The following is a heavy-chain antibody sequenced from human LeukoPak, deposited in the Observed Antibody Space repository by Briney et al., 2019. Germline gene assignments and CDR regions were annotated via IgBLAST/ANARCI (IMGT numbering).Heavy chain of an antibody. CDR1: GFTFSSYS. CDR2: ISSSSSYI. V-gene: IGHV3-21*01. D-gene: IGHD3-10*01. Sequence: SGGSLRLSCAASGFTFSSYSMNWVSQAPGKGLEWVSSISSSSSYIYYADSVKGRFTISRDNAKNSLYLQMNSLRAEDTAVYYCARSITMVQGAGDYWGQGTLVTVSS. J-gene: IGHJ4*02. CDR3: ARSITMVQGAGDY.